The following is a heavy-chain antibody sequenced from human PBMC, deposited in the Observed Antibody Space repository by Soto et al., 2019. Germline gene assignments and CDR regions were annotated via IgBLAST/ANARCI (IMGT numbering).Heavy chain of an antibody. V-gene: IGHV3-66*01. J-gene: IGHJ6*02. Sequence: GGSLRLSCAASGFTVRNNRMNWVRQAPGKGLEWVSVIYNGGSTYYADSVKGRFTISRDSSKNTLYLQMNSLRADDTAVYYCARDPPSYCSGGSCYASYYGMDVWGQGTMVTVSS. D-gene: IGHD2-15*01. CDR2: IYNGGST. CDR3: ARDPPSYCSGGSCYASYYGMDV. CDR1: GFTVRNNR.